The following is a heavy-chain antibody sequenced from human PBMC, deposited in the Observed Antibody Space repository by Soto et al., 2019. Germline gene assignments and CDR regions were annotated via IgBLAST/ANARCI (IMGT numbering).Heavy chain of an antibody. D-gene: IGHD3-16*01. CDR2: ITSGLTT. J-gene: IGHJ4*02. Sequence: LRLSCAASGFSFGGYNMNWARQAPGKGLEWVSHITSGLTTHYADFVQGRFTISRDNAKNSLYLEMNDLRDEDTAVYYCARDTSHGVTIGGLDSWGQGTLVTVSS. CDR1: GFSFGGYN. CDR3: ARDTSHGVTIGGLDS. V-gene: IGHV3-48*02.